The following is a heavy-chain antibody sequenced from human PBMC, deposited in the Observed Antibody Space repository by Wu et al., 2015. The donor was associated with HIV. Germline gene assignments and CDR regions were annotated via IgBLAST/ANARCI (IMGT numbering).Heavy chain of an antibody. V-gene: IGHV1-2*02. J-gene: IGHJ1*01. CDR3: AIPVVEDLEYFRH. Sequence: QVQLVQVWAEVKKPGASVKVSCKTSGYTFTDYFIHWVRQAPGQGPEWMGWIKPYRGGTSYAQKFQGRVTMTRDTSISTAYMELSGLSSDDTAVYYCAIPVVEDLEYFRHWGQGTLVTVSS. D-gene: IGHD2-15*01. CDR2: IKPYRGGT. CDR1: GYTFTDYF.